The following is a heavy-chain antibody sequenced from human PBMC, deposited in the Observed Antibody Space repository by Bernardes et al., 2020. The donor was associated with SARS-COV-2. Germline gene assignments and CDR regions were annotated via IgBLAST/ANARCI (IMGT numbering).Heavy chain of an antibody. CDR3: GKRAVTGSRWYFDL. Sequence: VGSLILSCEASGFILSDYWMHWVRQVPGKGLVWVSRISDDGTTTTYADSVKGRFTVSRDKAKNTLYLQMNNLRVEDTAVYYCGKRAVTGSRWYFDLWGRGTLVTVSS. V-gene: IGHV3-74*03. J-gene: IGHJ2*01. CDR1: GFILSDYW. D-gene: IGHD6-19*01. CDR2: ISDDGTTT.